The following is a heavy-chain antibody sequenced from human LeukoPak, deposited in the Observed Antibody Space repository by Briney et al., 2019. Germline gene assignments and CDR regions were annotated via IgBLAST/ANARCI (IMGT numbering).Heavy chain of an antibody. CDR2: ISYDGSNK. V-gene: IGHV3-30*03. CDR3: ACSSGYPNYYYGMDV. D-gene: IGHD3-22*01. Sequence: PGGSLRLSCAASGFTFSSYGMHWVRQAPGKGLEWVAVISYDGSNKYYADSVKGRFTISRDNSKNTLYLQMNSLRAEDTAVYYCACSSGYPNYYYGMDVWGQGTTVTVSS. J-gene: IGHJ6*02. CDR1: GFTFSSYG.